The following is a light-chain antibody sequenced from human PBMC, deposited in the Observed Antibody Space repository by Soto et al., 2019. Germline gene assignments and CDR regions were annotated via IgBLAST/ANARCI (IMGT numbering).Light chain of an antibody. CDR2: GNT. CDR1: RSNIGAGYD. Sequence: QSVLTQPPSVSGAPGQRVAISCTGSRSNIGAGYDVHWYQRLPGAPPKLLIYGNTNRPSGVPDRFSGSRSGTSASLAITGLQAEDEGDYYCQSFDSSLSKVFGGGTKLTVL. CDR3: QSFDSSLSKV. J-gene: IGLJ2*01. V-gene: IGLV1-40*01.